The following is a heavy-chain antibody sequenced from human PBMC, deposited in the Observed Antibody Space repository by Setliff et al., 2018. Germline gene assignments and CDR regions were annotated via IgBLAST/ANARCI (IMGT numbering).Heavy chain of an antibody. CDR3: ALFGDRDTFDS. J-gene: IGHJ3*02. V-gene: IGHV3-7*03. Sequence: PGGSLRLSCAASGFTFSSYWMSWVRQAPGKGLEWVANIKEDGSEKYYGESVKGRFTMSRDNAKNSLYLQMNGLRAEDTALYHCALFGDRDTFDSWGQGTMVTVSS. CDR2: IKEDGSEK. D-gene: IGHD3-16*01. CDR1: GFTFSSYW.